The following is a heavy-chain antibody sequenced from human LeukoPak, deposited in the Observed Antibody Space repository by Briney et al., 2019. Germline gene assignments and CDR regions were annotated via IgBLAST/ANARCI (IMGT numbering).Heavy chain of an antibody. CDR1: GGSISSSNW. CDR2: IYHSGST. J-gene: IGHJ6*02. CDR3: ARGPSHPYYYYGMDV. V-gene: IGHV4-4*02. Sequence: SGTLSLTCAVSGGSISSSNWWSWVRQPPGKGLEWIGEIYHSGSTNYNPSLKSRVTIPVDKSKNQFSLKLSSVTAADTAVYYCARGPSHPYYYYGMDVWGQGTTVTVSS.